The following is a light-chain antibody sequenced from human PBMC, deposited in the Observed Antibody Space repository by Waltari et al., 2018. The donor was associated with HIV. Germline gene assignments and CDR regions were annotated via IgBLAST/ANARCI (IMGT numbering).Light chain of an antibody. J-gene: IGKJ1*01. CDR1: LTVSTDY. CDR2: HAS. V-gene: IGKV3-20*01. Sequence: EIVLTQSPGTLSLSPGERATLSCRASLTVSTDYLAWYQHNPGQPPRLLIYHASRRATGVPDRFSSSRSVSDFTLTISRLEPEDFAVYYCQQYGSSPPTFGQGTKVEI. CDR3: QQYGSSPPT.